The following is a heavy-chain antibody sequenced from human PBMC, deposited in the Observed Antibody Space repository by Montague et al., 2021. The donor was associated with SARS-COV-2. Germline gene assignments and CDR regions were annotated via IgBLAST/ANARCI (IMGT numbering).Heavy chain of an antibody. CDR2: VYESGGT. CDR3: GRSRGVSRGADGTGPSDY. V-gene: IGHV4-39*01. D-gene: IGHD1-1*01. J-gene: IGHJ4*02. Sequence: SETLSLTCTVSGGSISSSIDYWGWIRQPPGKGLEWIGSVYESGGTYYNPSLKSRVTISVDTSQNRFSLKLRSVTAADTAVYYCGRSRGVSRGADGTGPSDYWGQGTLVTVSS. CDR1: GGSISSSIDY.